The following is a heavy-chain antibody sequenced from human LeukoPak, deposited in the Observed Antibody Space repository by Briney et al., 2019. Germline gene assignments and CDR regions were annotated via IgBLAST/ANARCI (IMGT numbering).Heavy chain of an antibody. CDR1: GYTFTSYD. CDR3: ARYEPLLRYFQH. Sequence: ASVKVSCKASGYTFTSYDINWVRQATGQGLEWMGWMNPNSGNTGYAQKFQDRVTMTRNTSISTAYMELSSLRSDDTAVYYCARYEPLLRYFQHWGQGTLVTVSS. CDR2: MNPNSGNT. J-gene: IGHJ1*01. V-gene: IGHV1-8*01. D-gene: IGHD3-16*01.